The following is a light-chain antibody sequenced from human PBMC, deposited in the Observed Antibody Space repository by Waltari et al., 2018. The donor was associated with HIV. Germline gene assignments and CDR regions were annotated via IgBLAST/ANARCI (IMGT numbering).Light chain of an antibody. Sequence: EIVLTQSPGTLSLSPGDRATLSCRASQSVSSSYLAWYQQKPGQAPRLLIYGASTRATGIPDRFSDSGSGTDFTLTISRLEPEDFAVYYCQQYGSSPYTFGQGTKLEIK. CDR3: QQYGSSPYT. CDR2: GAS. V-gene: IGKV3-20*01. J-gene: IGKJ2*01. CDR1: QSVSSSY.